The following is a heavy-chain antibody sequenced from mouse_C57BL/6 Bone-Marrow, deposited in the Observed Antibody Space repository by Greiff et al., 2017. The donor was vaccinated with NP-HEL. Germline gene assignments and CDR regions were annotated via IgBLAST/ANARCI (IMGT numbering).Heavy chain of an antibody. CDR1: GFNITDYY. Sequence: VQLQQSGAELVRPGASVKLSCTASGFNITDYYMHWVKQRPEQGLEWIGRIDPEDGDTEYAPKFQGKATMTADTSSNTAYLQLSSLTSEDTAVYYCTTSYEVDYYFDYWGQGTTLTVSS. V-gene: IGHV14-1*01. J-gene: IGHJ2*01. CDR3: TTSYEVDYYFDY. CDR2: IDPEDGDT. D-gene: IGHD1-1*01.